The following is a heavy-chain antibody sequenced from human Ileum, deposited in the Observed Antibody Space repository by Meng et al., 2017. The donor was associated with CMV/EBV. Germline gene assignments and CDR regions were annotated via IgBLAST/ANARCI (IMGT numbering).Heavy chain of an antibody. V-gene: IGHV4-61*01. Sequence: SETLSLTCTVSGGSVSSVSYYWSWIRQPPGKGLEWIGYISYRGRTYYNPSIKSRVTISVDTSTNQFSLKLNSVTAADTSVYYCARVRDLFRYFDYWGQGTLVTVSS. CDR1: GGSVSSVSYY. CDR3: ARVRDLFRYFDY. CDR2: ISYRGRT. D-gene: IGHD2/OR15-2a*01. J-gene: IGHJ4*02.